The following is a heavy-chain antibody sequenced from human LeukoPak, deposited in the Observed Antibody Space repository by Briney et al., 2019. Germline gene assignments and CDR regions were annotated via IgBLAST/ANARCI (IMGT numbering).Heavy chain of an antibody. D-gene: IGHD3-22*01. CDR3: ARIVVADFDY. V-gene: IGHV4-34*01. Sequence: SETLSLTCGVYGGSFSGYYRGWIRQPPGKGLEWIGGIYSSGSTYYNPSLKSRVTISVDTSKNQFSLKLSSVTAADTAVYYCARIVVADFDYWGQGTLVTVSS. CDR1: GGSFSGYY. J-gene: IGHJ4*02. CDR2: IYSSGST.